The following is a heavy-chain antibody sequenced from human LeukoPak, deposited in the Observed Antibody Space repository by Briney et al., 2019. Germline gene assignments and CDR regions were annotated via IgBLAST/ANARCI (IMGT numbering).Heavy chain of an antibody. J-gene: IGHJ3*02. CDR1: GLSFSSYW. V-gene: IGHV3-7*01. CDR3: ARDYDYFSGHNLDAYDI. CDR2: IKEDGSAK. Sequence: PGGSLRLSCVASGLSFSSYWMTWVRQAPGKALEWVANIKEDGSAKSYVDSVKGRFTISRDNAKNSLYLQMDSLRGEDTAVYYCARDYDYFSGHNLDAYDIWGQGTTVTVSS. D-gene: IGHD2-15*01.